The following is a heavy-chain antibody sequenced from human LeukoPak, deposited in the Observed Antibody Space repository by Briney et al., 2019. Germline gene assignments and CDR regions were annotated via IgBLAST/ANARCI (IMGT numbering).Heavy chain of an antibody. J-gene: IGHJ4*02. CDR1: GYSFTSYW. D-gene: IGHD3-16*01. V-gene: IGHV5-51*01. CDR2: IYPGDSDT. CDR3: ARTSVYYDYVWGSPDY. Sequence: GESLKISCKGFGYSFTSYWIGWVRQMPGKGLEWMGIIYPGDSDTRYSPSFQGQVTISADKSISTAYLQWSSLKASDTAMYYCARTSVYYDYVWGSPDYWGQGTLVTVSS.